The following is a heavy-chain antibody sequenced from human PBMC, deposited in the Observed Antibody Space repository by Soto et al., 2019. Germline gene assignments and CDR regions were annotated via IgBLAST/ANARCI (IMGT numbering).Heavy chain of an antibody. D-gene: IGHD2-15*01. CDR3: ASSDCSGGSCYFAADY. J-gene: IGHJ4*02. Sequence: PSETLSLTCTVSGGSISSGCYYWSWIRQHPGKGLEWIGYIYYSGSTYYNPSLKSRVTISVDTSKNQFSLKLSSVTAADTAVYYCASSDCSGGSCYFAADYWGQGTLVTVSS. V-gene: IGHV4-31*03. CDR2: IYYSGST. CDR1: GGSISSGCYY.